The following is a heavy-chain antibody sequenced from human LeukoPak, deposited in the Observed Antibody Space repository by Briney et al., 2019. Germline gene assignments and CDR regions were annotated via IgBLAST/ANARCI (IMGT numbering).Heavy chain of an antibody. D-gene: IGHD1-14*01. V-gene: IGHV4-39*01. CDR1: GGSISSSSYY. CDR3: ARRGSGASLEYYFDL. J-gene: IGHJ2*01. Sequence: SETLSLTCTVSGGSISSSSYYWGWIRQPPGKGLEWIGSIYYSGSTYYNPSLKSRVTISVDTSKNQFSLKLSSVTAADTAVYYCARRGSGASLEYYFDLWGRGTLVTVSS. CDR2: IYYSGST.